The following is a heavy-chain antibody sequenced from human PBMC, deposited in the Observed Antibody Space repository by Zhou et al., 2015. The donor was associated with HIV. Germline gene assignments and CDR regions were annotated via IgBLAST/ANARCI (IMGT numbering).Heavy chain of an antibody. CDR2: IIPIFGTA. V-gene: IGHV1-69*01. J-gene: IGHJ2*01. CDR1: GGTFSSYA. Sequence: QVQLVQSGAEVKKPGSSVKVSCKASGGTFSSYAISWVRQAPGQGLEWMGGIIPIFGTANYAQKFQGRVTITADESTSTAYMELSSLRSEDTAVYYCARVYCGGDCYGRGVLDWYFDLWGRGTLVTVSS. D-gene: IGHD2-21*02. CDR3: ARVYCGGDCYGRGVLDWYFDL.